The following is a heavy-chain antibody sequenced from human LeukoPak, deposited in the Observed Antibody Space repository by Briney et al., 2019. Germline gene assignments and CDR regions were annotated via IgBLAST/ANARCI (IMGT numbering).Heavy chain of an antibody. D-gene: IGHD6-13*01. Sequence: GGSLRLSCAASGFTVSSNYMSWVRQAPGKGQECVLVNYSGGSTYYADSVKGRFTISRDNSKNTLYLQMNSLRAEDTAVYYCAREGGGYSSSWDRPGAGYFDYWGQGTLVTVSS. V-gene: IGHV3-53*01. CDR3: AREGGGYSSSWDRPGAGYFDY. CDR2: NYSGGST. J-gene: IGHJ4*02. CDR1: GFTVSSNY.